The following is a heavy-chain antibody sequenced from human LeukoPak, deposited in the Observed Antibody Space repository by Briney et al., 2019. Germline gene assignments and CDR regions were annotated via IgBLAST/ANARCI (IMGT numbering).Heavy chain of an antibody. CDR3: AGGSARADLTGDDY. CDR2: ISSSSSYI. V-gene: IGHV3-21*01. CDR1: GFTFSSYS. J-gene: IGHJ4*02. D-gene: IGHD7-27*01. Sequence: GGSLRLSCAASGFTFSSYSMKWVCQPPGKWMGWVSSISSSSSYIYYADAVKGRFTISRDNAKNSLYLQMNSLRAEDTAVYYCAGGSARADLTGDDYWGQGTLVTVSS.